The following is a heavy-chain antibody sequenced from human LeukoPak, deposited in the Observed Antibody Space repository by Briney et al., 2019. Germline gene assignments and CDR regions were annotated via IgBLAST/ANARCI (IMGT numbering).Heavy chain of an antibody. CDR2: ISSSSSYI. CDR3: AREKRDEFSSGGISDAFDI. Sequence: PGGSLRLSCAASGFTFSSYSMNWVRQAPGKGLEWVSSISSSSSYIYYADSVKGRFTISRDNAKNSLYLQMNSLRAEDTAVYYCAREKRDEFSSGGISDAFDIWGQGTMVTVSS. CDR1: GFTFSSYS. V-gene: IGHV3-21*01. D-gene: IGHD6-19*01. J-gene: IGHJ3*02.